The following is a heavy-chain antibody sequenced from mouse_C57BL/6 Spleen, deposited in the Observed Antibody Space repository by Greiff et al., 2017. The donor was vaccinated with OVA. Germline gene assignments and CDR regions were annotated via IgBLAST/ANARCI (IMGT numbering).Heavy chain of an antibody. Sequence: VQLQQSGAELVRPGASVTLSCKASGYTFTDYEMHWVKQTPVHGLEWIGAIDPETGGTAYNQKFKGKAILTADKSSSTAYMELRSLTSEDSAVYYCTRKVSDYSNYEFAYWGQGTLVTVSA. CDR3: TRKVSDYSNYEFAY. V-gene: IGHV1-15*01. CDR1: GYTFTDYE. D-gene: IGHD2-5*01. CDR2: IDPETGGT. J-gene: IGHJ3*01.